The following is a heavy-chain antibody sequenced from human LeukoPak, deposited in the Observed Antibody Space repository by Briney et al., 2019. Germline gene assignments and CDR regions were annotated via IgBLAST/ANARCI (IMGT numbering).Heavy chain of an antibody. V-gene: IGHV3-73*01. J-gene: IGHJ4*02. D-gene: IGHD5-18*01. Sequence: SGGSLRLSCAASGFTFSGSAMHWVRQASGKGLEWVGRIRSKANGYATAYAASVKGRFTISRDDSKNTAYLQMNSLKTEDTAVYYCTSFVDTAMMYYFDYWGQGTLVTVSS. CDR1: GFTFSGSA. CDR2: IRSKANGYAT. CDR3: TSFVDTAMMYYFDY.